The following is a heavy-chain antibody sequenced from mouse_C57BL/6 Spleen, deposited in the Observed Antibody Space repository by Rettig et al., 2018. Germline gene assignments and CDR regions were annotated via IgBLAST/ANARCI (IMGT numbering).Heavy chain of an antibody. V-gene: IGHV1-76*01. J-gene: IGHJ2*01. CDR2: IYPGSGNT. CDR3: ARWDEPLYFDY. Sequence: QVQLKQSGAELVRPGASAKLSCKASGSTFTDYYINWVKQRPGQGLEWIARIYPGSGNTYYNEKFKGKATLTAEKSSSTAYMQLSSLTSEDSAVYFCARWDEPLYFDYWGQGTTLTVSS. CDR1: GSTFTDYY. D-gene: IGHD6-1*01.